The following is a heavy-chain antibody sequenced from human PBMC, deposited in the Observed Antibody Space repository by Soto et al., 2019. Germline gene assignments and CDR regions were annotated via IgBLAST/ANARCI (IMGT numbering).Heavy chain of an antibody. CDR2: IVVGSGNT. CDR3: AALLAAAGTDYFDY. D-gene: IGHD6-13*01. J-gene: IGHJ4*02. CDR1: GFTFTSSA. Sequence: SVKVSCKASGFTFTSSAVQWVRQARGQRLEWIGWIVVGSGNTNYAQKFQERVTITWDMSTSTAYMELSSLRSEDMAVYYCAALLAAAGTDYFDYWGQGTLVTVSS. V-gene: IGHV1-58*01.